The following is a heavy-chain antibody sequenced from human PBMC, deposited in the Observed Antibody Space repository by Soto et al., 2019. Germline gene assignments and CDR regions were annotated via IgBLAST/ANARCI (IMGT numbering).Heavy chain of an antibody. Sequence: QVQLVESGGGVVQPGRSLRLSCAASGFTFNLFTFHWIRQAPGRGLEWVAAVSHIDDNKYYADSVKGRFTISRDNAKNTLYLQMNSLRPEDTALYYCARGNMDVWGRGTTVTVSS. D-gene: IGHD1-1*01. CDR2: VSHIDDNK. CDR1: GFTFNLFT. J-gene: IGHJ6*02. CDR3: ARGNMDV. V-gene: IGHV3-30-3*01.